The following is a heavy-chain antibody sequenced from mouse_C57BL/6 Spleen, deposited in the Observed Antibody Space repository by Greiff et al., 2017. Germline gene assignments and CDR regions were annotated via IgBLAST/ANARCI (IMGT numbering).Heavy chain of an antibody. CDR3: AREGFYYGNYLYYAIDY. CDR1: GFTFSSYA. D-gene: IGHD2-1*01. CDR2: ISDGGGYT. Sequence: EVMLVESGGGLVKPGGSLKLSCAASGFTFSSYAMSWVRQTPGQRLEWVATISDGGGYTYYPDNVKGRFTMPRDNAKNTLYLQLSKLKSEDTAMYYCAREGFYYGNYLYYAIDYWGQGTSVTVSS. J-gene: IGHJ4*01. V-gene: IGHV5-4*01.